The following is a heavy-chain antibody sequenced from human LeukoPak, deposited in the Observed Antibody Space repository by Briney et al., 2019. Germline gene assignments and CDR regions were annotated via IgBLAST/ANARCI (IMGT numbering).Heavy chain of an antibody. Sequence: MASETLSLTCTVSGGSISSYYWSWIRQPPGKGLEWIGYIYYSGSTNYNPSLKSRVTISVDTSKNQFSLKLSSVTAADTAVYYCARLSLYCSGGDCYPDWYFDLWGRGTLVTVSS. CDR3: ARLSLYCSGGDCYPDWYFDL. J-gene: IGHJ2*01. V-gene: IGHV4-59*08. CDR2: IYYSGST. D-gene: IGHD2-15*01. CDR1: GGSISSYY.